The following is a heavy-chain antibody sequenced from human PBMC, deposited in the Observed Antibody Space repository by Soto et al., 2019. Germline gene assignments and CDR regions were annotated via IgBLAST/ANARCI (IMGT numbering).Heavy chain of an antibody. D-gene: IGHD3-22*01. V-gene: IGHV4-30-2*01. CDR3: ARSYYDSSGYYEHDAFDI. CDR1: GGSISSGGYS. CDR2: IYHSGST. Sequence: SETLSLTCAVSGGSISSGGYSWSWIRQPPGKGLGWIGYIYHSGSTYYNPSLKSRVTISVDRSKNQFSLKLSSVTAADTAVYYCARSYYDSSGYYEHDAFDIWGQGTMVTVSS. J-gene: IGHJ3*02.